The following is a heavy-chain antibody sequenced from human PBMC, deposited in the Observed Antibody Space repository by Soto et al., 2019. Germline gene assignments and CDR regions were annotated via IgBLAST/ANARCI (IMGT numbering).Heavy chain of an antibody. CDR1: GFTFSGYW. CDR3: ARGGTSTTYWGPFYN. J-gene: IGHJ4*02. V-gene: IGHV3-74*01. D-gene: IGHD7-27*01. CDR2: LNPNGTFT. Sequence: GGSLRLSCAVSGFTFSGYWMHWVRQAPGKGPVWVSRLNPNGTFTTNADSVKGRFTISRDNAKNTVYLQMNSLRADDTAVYYCARGGTSTTYWGPFYNWGQGTLVTVSS.